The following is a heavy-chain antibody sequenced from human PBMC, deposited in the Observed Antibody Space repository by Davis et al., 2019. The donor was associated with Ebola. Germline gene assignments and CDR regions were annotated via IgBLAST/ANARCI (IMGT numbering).Heavy chain of an antibody. D-gene: IGHD6-13*01. Sequence: SETLSLTCAVYGGSFSGYYWSWIRQPPGKGLEWIGEINHSGSTNYNPSLKSRVTISVDTSKNQFSLKLSSVTAADTAVYYCARGWVWYSSSWRFDYWGQGTQVTVSS. V-gene: IGHV4-34*01. CDR2: INHSGST. CDR3: ARGWVWYSSSWRFDY. CDR1: GGSFSGYY. J-gene: IGHJ4*02.